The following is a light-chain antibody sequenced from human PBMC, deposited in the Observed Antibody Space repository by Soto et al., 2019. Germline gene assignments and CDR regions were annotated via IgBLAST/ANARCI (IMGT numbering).Light chain of an antibody. V-gene: IGKV1-39*01. CDR2: GAS. CDR3: QQSYSPPRT. Sequence: IEMTQSPASLSVSEGERVTITCSASQGISSYLNWYQQKPGKAPKLLIYGASSSQSGVPSRFSGSGSGTDFTLTISSMQPEDFATYYCQQSYSPPRTFGQGTRVDIK. J-gene: IGKJ5*01. CDR1: QGISSY.